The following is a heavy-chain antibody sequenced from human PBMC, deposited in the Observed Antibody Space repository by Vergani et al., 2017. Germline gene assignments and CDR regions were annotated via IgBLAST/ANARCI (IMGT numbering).Heavy chain of an antibody. CDR2: INPNSGGK. V-gene: IGHV1-2*06. D-gene: IGHD4-23*01. CDR3: ARVRATTVVTPVDY. J-gene: IGHJ4*02. CDR1: GYTLTGYY. Sequence: QVQLVQSGAEVKKPGASVKVSCKASGYTLTGYYMHWVRQAPGQGLEWMGRINPNSGGKNYAQKFQGRVTMTRGTSISTAYMELSRLRSDDTAVYYCARVRATTVVTPVDYWGQGTLVTVSS.